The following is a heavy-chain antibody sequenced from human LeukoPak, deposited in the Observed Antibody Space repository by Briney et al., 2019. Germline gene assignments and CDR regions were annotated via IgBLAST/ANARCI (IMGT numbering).Heavy chain of an antibody. Sequence: SETLSLTCAVYGGSFSGYYWSWIRQPPGEGLEWIGEINHSGSTNYNPSLKSRVTISVDTSKNQFSLKLSSVTAADTAVYYCARVSASTWAFVIWGQGTMVTVSS. CDR3: ARVSASTWAFVI. CDR1: GGSFSGYY. D-gene: IGHD5/OR15-5a*01. J-gene: IGHJ3*02. V-gene: IGHV4-34*01. CDR2: INHSGST.